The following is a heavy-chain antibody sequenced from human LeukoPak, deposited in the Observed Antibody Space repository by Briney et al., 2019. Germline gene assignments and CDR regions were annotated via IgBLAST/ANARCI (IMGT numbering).Heavy chain of an antibody. CDR2: INHSGST. CDR1: GGSFSGYY. CDR3: ARGQRFDYYYYGMDV. Sequence: SETLSLTCAVYGGSFSGYYWSWIRQPPGKGLEWIGEINHSGSTNYNPSLKSRVTISVDTSKNQFSLKLSSVTAADTAVYYCARGQRFDYYYYGMDVWGQGTTVTVSS. V-gene: IGHV4-34*01. D-gene: IGHD3-3*01. J-gene: IGHJ6*02.